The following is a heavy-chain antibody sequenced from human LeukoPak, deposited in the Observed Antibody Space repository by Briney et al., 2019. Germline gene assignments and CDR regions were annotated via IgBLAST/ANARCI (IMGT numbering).Heavy chain of an antibody. V-gene: IGHV4-34*01. CDR2: INHSGST. CDR3: ARAAFHCSSTSCDWFDP. J-gene: IGHJ5*02. D-gene: IGHD2-2*01. CDR1: GGSFSGYY. Sequence: PSETLSLTCAVYGGSFSGYYWSWIRQPPGKGLEWIGEINHSGSTNYNPSLKSRVTISVDTSKNQFSLKLSSVTAADTAVYYCARAAFHCSSTSCDWFDPWGQGTLVTVSS.